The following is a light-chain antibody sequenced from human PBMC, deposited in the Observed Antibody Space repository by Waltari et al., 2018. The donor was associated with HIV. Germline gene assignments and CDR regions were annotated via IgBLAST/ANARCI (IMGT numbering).Light chain of an antibody. J-gene: IGKJ4*01. Sequence: DIQMTQSPSSVSASVGHRVTITCRASQGVSNWLAWYQQRPGEAPKLLIYDISTLQTGVPSRFSGSGSGTDFALTIDGLQPEDFTTYYCQQANNVPLTSGGGTKVEI. V-gene: IGKV1-12*01. CDR3: QQANNVPLT. CDR1: QGVSNW. CDR2: DIS.